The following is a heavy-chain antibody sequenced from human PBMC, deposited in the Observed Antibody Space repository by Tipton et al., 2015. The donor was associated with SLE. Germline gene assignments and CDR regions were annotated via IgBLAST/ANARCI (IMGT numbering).Heavy chain of an antibody. CDR3: AGGRGNWGTLGY. D-gene: IGHD7-27*01. J-gene: IGHJ4*02. CDR1: GYTFTSYD. CDR2: MNPNSGNT. Sequence: QSGAEVKKPGASVKVSCKASGYTFTSYDINWVRQATGQGLEWMGWMNPNSGNTGYAQKFQGRFTMTRNTSISTAYMELSSLRSGDTAVYYCAGGRGNWGTLGYWGQGTLVTVSS. V-gene: IGHV1-8*01.